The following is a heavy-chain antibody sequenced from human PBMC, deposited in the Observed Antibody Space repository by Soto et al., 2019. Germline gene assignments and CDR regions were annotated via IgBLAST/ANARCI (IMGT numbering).Heavy chain of an antibody. CDR3: AHAMDSTGDYYYGMDV. CDR2: IYWDDDK. J-gene: IGHJ6*02. Sequence: QITLKESGPTLVKPTQTLTLTCTFSGFSLSTSGVGVGWIRQPPGKALEWLALIYWDDDKRYSPSLKSRLTITXXTXKXLVVLTMTNMDPVDTATYYCAHAMDSTGDYYYGMDVWGQGTTVTVSS. CDR1: GFSLSTSGVG. D-gene: IGHD4-4*01. V-gene: IGHV2-5*02.